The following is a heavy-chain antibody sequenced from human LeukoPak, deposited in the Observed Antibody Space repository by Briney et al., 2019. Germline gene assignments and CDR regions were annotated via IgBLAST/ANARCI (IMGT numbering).Heavy chain of an antibody. CDR2: ISGSGGST. J-gene: IGHJ3*02. CDR1: GFTFSSYA. V-gene: IGHV3-23*01. CDR3: AKDRARVYGRDAFDI. D-gene: IGHD6-13*01. Sequence: GGSLTLSCAASGFTFSSYAMGWVRQAPGKGLEWVSAISGSGGSTYYADSVKGRFTISRDNSKNTLYLQMNSLRAEDTAVYYCAKDRARVYGRDAFDIWGQGTMVTVSS.